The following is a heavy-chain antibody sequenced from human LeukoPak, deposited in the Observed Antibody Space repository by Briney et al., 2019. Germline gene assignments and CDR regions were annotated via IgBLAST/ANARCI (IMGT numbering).Heavy chain of an antibody. J-gene: IGHJ3*02. CDR3: ARLITMVLRRAFDI. D-gene: IGHD3-10*01. CDR2: IYPGDSDT. CDR1: GYSFTSYW. V-gene: IGHV5-51*01. Sequence: GEPLKISCKGSGYSFTSYWIGWVRQLPGKGLEWMGIIYPGDSDTRYSPSFQGQVTISADKSISTAYLQWSSLKASDTAMYYCARLITMVLRRAFDIWGQGTMVTVSS.